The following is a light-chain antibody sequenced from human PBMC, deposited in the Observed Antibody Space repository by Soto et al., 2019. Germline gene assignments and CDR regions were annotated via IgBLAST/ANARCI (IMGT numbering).Light chain of an antibody. CDR1: QSVSITY. CDR2: DAS. J-gene: IGKJ2*01. Sequence: EIVLTQSPGTLSLSPGERATLSCRDSQSVSITYLAWYQQKPGQAPRLLLYDASSRATGIPDRFSGSGSGTDFTLTISRLEPEDSAVYYCQQYCGSPLYTFGQGTTLAIK. CDR3: QQYCGSPLYT. V-gene: IGKV3-20*01.